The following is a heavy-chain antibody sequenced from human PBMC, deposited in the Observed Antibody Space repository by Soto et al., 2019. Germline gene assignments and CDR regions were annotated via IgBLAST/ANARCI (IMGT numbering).Heavy chain of an antibody. CDR1: GGTFRSYA. CDR2: FIPIFGTA. Sequence: QVQLVQSGAEVKKPGSSVKVSCKASGGTFRSYAISWVRQAPGQGLEWMGGFIPIFGTANYAQKFQGRVTITADEHTSKAYMELSSLRAEDTAVYYCARDPPECNSGWYYYYGMDFWGQGTTVTVSS. V-gene: IGHV1-69*01. J-gene: IGHJ6*02. CDR3: ARDPPECNSGWYYYYGMDF. D-gene: IGHD6-19*01.